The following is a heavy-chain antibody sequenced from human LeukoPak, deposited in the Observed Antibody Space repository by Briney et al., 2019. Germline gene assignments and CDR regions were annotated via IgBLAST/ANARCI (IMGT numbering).Heavy chain of an antibody. D-gene: IGHD2-2*01. CDR2: ISSSSSYI. V-gene: IGHV3-21*01. Sequence: GGSLRLSCAASGFTFSSHWMTWVRQAPGKGLEWVSSISSSSSYIYYADSVKGRFTISRDNAKNSLYLQMNSLRAEDTAVYYCAREVLGYCSSTSCFDAFDIWGQGTMVTVSS. J-gene: IGHJ3*02. CDR3: AREVLGYCSSTSCFDAFDI. CDR1: GFTFSSHW.